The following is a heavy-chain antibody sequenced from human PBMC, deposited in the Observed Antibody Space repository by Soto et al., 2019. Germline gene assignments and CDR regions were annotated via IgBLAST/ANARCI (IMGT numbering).Heavy chain of an antibody. V-gene: IGHV3-53*01. J-gene: IGHJ6*02. CDR3: ARDGSYAGMDV. Sequence: HGGSLKLSCAASGFTVSSNYMSWVRQAPGKGLEWVSVIYSGGSTYYADSVKGRFTISRDNSKNTLYLQMNSLRAEDPAVYYCARDGSYAGMDVWGQGTTVTVSS. CDR1: GFTVSSNY. CDR2: IYSGGST. D-gene: IGHD1-26*01.